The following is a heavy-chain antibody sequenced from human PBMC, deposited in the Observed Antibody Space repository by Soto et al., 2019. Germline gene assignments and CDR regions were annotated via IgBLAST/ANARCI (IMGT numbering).Heavy chain of an antibody. CDR2: ISSSVSTI. J-gene: IGHJ6*03. D-gene: IGHD6-6*01. CDR3: ARESLGVVAARPYYYYYMDV. Sequence: GGSLRLSCAASGYTFTSYAMSWGRQAPGKGLEWVSYISSSVSTIYYADSVKGRFTISRDNAKNSLYLQMNSLRAEDTAVYYCARESLGVVAARPYYYYYMDVWGKGTTVTVSS. V-gene: IGHV3-48*01. CDR1: GYTFTSYA.